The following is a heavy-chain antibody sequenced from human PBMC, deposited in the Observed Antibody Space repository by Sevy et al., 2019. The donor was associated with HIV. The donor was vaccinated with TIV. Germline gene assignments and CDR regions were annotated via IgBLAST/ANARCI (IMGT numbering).Heavy chain of an antibody. D-gene: IGHD4-4*01. V-gene: IGHV4-59*13. Sequence: SETLSLTCTVSGDSISGYYWSWIRQPPGKGLEWIGYFHYSRSTNYNPSLRSRVTISVDTSKNQVSLKVSSVTTADTAVYYCARAYSEYYYGMDVWGQGTTVTVSS. CDR1: GDSISGYY. CDR3: ARAYSEYYYGMDV. J-gene: IGHJ6*02. CDR2: FHYSRST.